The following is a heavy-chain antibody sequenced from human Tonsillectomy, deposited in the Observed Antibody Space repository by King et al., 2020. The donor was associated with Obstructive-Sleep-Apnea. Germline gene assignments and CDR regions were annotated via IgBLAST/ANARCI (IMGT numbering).Heavy chain of an antibody. CDR1: GFAFSRYW. J-gene: IGHJ4*02. CDR2: ISPYGDTT. Sequence: VQLVESGGGLVQPGGSLRLSCAASGFAFSRYWMHWVRQAPGKGLLWVSHISPYGDTTTYADPVKGRFTIARDNAKNTLYLQINSLRVDDTALYYCARDHYGSGSYPDYWGQGTLVTVSS. V-gene: IGHV3-74*01. CDR3: ARDHYGSGSYPDY. D-gene: IGHD3-10*01.